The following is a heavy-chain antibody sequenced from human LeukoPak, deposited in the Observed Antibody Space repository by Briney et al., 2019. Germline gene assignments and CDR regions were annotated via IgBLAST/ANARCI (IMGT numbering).Heavy chain of an antibody. CDR2: IGGTDGST. V-gene: IGHV3-23*01. D-gene: IGHD6-13*01. CDR1: GFTFSNYA. J-gene: IGHJ4*02. CDR3: AKIGGGSILYYFDY. Sequence: PGGSLRLSCAVSGFTFSNYAVGWVRQAPGKGLEWVSDIGGTDGSTYYADSVKGRFTISRDNSKKTLYLQMNSLRAEDTAVYYCAKIGGGSILYYFDYWGQGTLVTVSS.